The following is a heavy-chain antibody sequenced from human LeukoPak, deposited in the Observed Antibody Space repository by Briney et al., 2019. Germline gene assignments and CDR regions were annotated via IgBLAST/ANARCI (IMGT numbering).Heavy chain of an antibody. CDR3: AKGPYRSSWYYFDY. J-gene: IGHJ4*02. V-gene: IGHV3-23*01. Sequence: GGSLRLSCAASGFTFSSSAMTWVRQAPGKGLEWVSAISGSTGSTYYADSVKGRLTTSRDNSKNTLYMQMNSLRAEDTARYYCAKGPYRSSWYYFDYWGQGTLVTVSS. CDR2: ISGSTGST. CDR1: GFTFSSSA. D-gene: IGHD6-13*01.